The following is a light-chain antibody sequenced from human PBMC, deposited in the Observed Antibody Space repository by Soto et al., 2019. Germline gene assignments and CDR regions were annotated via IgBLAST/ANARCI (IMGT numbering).Light chain of an antibody. J-gene: IGKJ5*01. CDR2: DAS. CDR3: HQLHTYPLT. CDR1: QSISSW. Sequence: DIQMTQSPSTLSASVGDRFTITCLAIQSISSWLAWYQQKPGKAPKLLIYDASSLESGVPSRFRGSGSGTEFTLTISSLQPDDFETYYCHQLHTYPLTFGQGTRLEIK. V-gene: IGKV1-5*01.